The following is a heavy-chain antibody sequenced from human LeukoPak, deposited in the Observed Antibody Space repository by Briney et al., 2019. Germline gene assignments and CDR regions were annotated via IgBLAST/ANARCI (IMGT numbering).Heavy chain of an antibody. CDR1: GYTFTGYY. J-gene: IGHJ3*02. CDR2: INPNSGGT. Sequence: ASVKVSCKASGYTFTGYYMHWVRQAPGQGLEWMGWINPNSGGTNYAQKLQGRVTMTTDTSTSTAYMELRSLRSDDTAVYYCARDRSSSWYPLDAFDIWGQGTMVTVSS. D-gene: IGHD6-13*01. CDR3: ARDRSSSWYPLDAFDI. V-gene: IGHV1-2*02.